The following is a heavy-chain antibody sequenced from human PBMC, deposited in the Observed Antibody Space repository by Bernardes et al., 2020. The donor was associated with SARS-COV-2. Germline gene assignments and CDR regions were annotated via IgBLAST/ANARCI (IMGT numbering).Heavy chain of an antibody. Sequence: GGSLRLSCAASGFTFSVYGMSWVRQAPGKGLEWVSHMSGRGGVTYYADFVKGRFTISRDTSKNTRYLQMNNLGAEDTALYYCAKHHPSGTYAFDIWGQGTMVTVSS. D-gene: IGHD1-26*01. V-gene: IGHV3-23*01. J-gene: IGHJ3*02. CDR3: AKHHPSGTYAFDI. CDR2: MSGRGGVT. CDR1: GFTFSVYG.